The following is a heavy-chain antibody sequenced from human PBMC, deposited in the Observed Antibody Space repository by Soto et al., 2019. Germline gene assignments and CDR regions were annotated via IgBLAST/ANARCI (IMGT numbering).Heavy chain of an antibody. D-gene: IGHD3-16*02. CDR3: ARHDRTADDRNINWFDH. CDR2: VYYLGTT. CDR1: GGFITSDTTF. J-gene: IGHJ5*02. V-gene: IGHV4-39*01. Sequence: QLQLQESGPGLVKPSETLSLTCTVSGGFITSDTTFWGWIRQPPGKGLEWIGSVYYLGTTYYHPSLKSRLSISIDTSTNQFSLELTSMTAADTAVYYCARHDRTADDRNINWFDHWGQGALVTVSS.